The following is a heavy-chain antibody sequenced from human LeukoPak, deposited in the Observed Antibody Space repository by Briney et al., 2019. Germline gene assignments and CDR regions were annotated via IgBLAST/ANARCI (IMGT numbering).Heavy chain of an antibody. V-gene: IGHV3-64*01. Sequence: GGSLRLSCAASGFTFSSFAMHWVRQAPGKGLEYVSSINTKGNRPFYANSVKGRFTVSRDNSKNMVYLQMGSLRAEDMAVYYCARGAYGDYVSWGQGTLVTVSS. D-gene: IGHD4-17*01. CDR1: GFTFSSFA. CDR3: ARGAYGDYVS. CDR2: INTKGNRP. J-gene: IGHJ4*02.